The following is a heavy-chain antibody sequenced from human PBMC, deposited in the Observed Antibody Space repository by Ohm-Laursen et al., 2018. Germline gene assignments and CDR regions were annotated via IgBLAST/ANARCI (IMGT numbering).Heavy chain of an antibody. CDR1: GFTFSSDW. J-gene: IGHJ3*02. CDR2: ISGSGGST. Sequence: SLRLSCTASGFTFSSDWMHWVRQAPGEGLVWVSAISGSGGSTYYADSVKGRFTISRDNSKNTLYLQMNSLRAEDTAVYYCAKAGDSYGLDAFDIWGQGTMVTVSS. CDR3: AKAGDSYGLDAFDI. V-gene: IGHV3-23*01. D-gene: IGHD5-18*01.